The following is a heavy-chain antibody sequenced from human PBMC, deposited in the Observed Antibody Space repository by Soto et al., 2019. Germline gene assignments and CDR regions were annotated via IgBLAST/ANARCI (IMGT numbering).Heavy chain of an antibody. V-gene: IGHV1-69*01. D-gene: IGHD6-13*01. CDR2: IIPIFGTA. CDR1: GGTFSSYA. CDR3: AGGAYSSRWFQGY. J-gene: IGHJ4*02. Sequence: QVQLVQSGAEVKKPGSSVKVSCKASGGTFSSYAISWVRQAPGQGLEWMGGIIPIFGTANYAQKFQGRVTITADEAPSTAYMELGSLRSEDTAVYYCAGGAYSSRWFQGYWGQGTLVTVSS.